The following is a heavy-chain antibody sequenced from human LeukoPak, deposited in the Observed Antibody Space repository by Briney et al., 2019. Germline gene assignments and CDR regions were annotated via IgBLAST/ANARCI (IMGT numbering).Heavy chain of an antibody. CDR3: ARAKVVPAAKRWFDP. CDR1: GFTFSSYS. J-gene: IGHJ5*02. Sequence: GSLRLSCAASGFTFSSYSMNWVRQPPGKGLEWIGEINHSGSTNYNPSLKSRVTISVDTSKNQFSLKLSSVTAADTAVYYCARAKVVPAAKRWFDPWGQGTLVTVSS. CDR2: INHSGST. D-gene: IGHD2-2*01. V-gene: IGHV4-34*01.